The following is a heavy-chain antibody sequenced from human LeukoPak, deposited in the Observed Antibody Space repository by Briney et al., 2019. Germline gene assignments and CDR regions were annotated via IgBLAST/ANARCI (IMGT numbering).Heavy chain of an antibody. Sequence: RPGGSLRLSCAASEFALSEYGMIWARQAPGKGLEWVASISSRGSYIYYADSLRGRFTISRDNTKNSLYLQMNSLRAEDTAVYFCARYCSSTTCDGNYYYFYMDVWGKGTTVIVSS. J-gene: IGHJ6*03. CDR2: ISSRGSYI. CDR3: ARYCSSTTCDGNYYYFYMDV. V-gene: IGHV3-21*01. D-gene: IGHD2-2*01. CDR1: EFALSEYG.